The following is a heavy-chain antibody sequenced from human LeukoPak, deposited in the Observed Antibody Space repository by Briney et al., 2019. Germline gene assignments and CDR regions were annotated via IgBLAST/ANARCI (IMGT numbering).Heavy chain of an antibody. V-gene: IGHV3-11*01. Sequence: GGSLRLSCATSGFTFSNYYMSWIRQAPGKGLEWVSFISDRGDTIYYADSVKSRFTISRDNAKNSLSLQMNSLRVEDTAVYYCAKCGGAYGGNNFDYWGQGTLVTVSS. CDR3: AKCGGAYGGNNFDY. D-gene: IGHD4-23*01. CDR2: ISDRGDTI. J-gene: IGHJ4*02. CDR1: GFTFSNYY.